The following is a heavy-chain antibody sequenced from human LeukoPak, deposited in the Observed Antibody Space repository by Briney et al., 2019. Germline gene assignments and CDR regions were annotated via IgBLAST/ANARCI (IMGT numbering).Heavy chain of an antibody. CDR3: ARHVHRSSAYPVGVC. J-gene: IGHJ4*02. Sequence: SETLSLTCSVSGGSISSTIYYWGWIRQPPGKGLEWIGSISYSGSTYYSPSLKSRVTISADTSKNQFSLNLSYVTAVDAALYYCARHVHRSSAYPVGVCWGRGILVTVSS. V-gene: IGHV4-39*01. CDR2: ISYSGST. CDR1: GGSISSTIYY. D-gene: IGHD6-6*01.